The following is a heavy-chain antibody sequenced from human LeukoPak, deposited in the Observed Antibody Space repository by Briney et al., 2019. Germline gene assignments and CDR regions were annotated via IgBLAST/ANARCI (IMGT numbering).Heavy chain of an antibody. J-gene: IGHJ6*02. D-gene: IGHD3-9*01. CDR1: GGSISSYY. CDR2: IYYSGST. V-gene: IGHV4-59*01. Sequence: SETLSLTCTVSGGSISSYYWSWIRQPPGKGLEWIGYIYYSGSTNYNPSLKSRVTISVDTSKNQSSLKLSSVTAADTAVYYCARAPADYDILTGYALITLDVWGQGTTVTVSS. CDR3: ARAPADYDILTGYALITLDV.